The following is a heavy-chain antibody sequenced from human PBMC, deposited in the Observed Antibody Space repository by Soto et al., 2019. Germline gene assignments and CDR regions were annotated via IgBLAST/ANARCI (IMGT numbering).Heavy chain of an antibody. D-gene: IGHD3-22*01. V-gene: IGHV3-23*01. Sequence: PGGSLRLSCAASGFTFSSYAMSWVRQAPGKGLEWVSAISGSGGSTYYADSVKGRFTISRDNSKNTLYLQMNSLRAEDTAVYYCAKVVDYYDSSGYPQLPMYYFDYWGQGTLVTVSS. CDR1: GFTFSSYA. CDR3: AKVVDYYDSSGYPQLPMYYFDY. J-gene: IGHJ4*02. CDR2: ISGSGGST.